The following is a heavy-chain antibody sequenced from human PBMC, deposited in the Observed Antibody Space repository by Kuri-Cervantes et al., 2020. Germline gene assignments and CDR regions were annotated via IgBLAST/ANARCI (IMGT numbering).Heavy chain of an antibody. CDR1: GYTFTSYA. V-gene: IGHV1-3*01. J-gene: IGHJ4*02. CDR2: INAGNGNT. CDR3: ARDYCSSTSCYIFGY. Sequence: ASVKVSCKASGYTFTSYAMHWVRQAPRQRLEWMGWINAGNGNTKYSQKFQGRVTITRDTSASTAYMELSSLRSEDTAVYYCARDYCSSTSCYIFGYWGQGTLVTVSS. D-gene: IGHD2-2*02.